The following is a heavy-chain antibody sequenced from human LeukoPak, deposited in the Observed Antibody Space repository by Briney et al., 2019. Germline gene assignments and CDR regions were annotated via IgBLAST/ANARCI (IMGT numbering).Heavy chain of an antibody. CDR2: IYYSGST. CDR3: ARVRYSSSWAFDY. J-gene: IGHJ4*02. D-gene: IGHD6-13*01. Sequence: PSETLFLTCTVSGGSISSYFWSWIRQPPGKGLEWIGYIYYSGSTNYNPSLKSRVTISVDTSKNQFSLKLSSVTAADTAVYYCARVRYSSSWAFDYWGQGTLVTVSS. CDR1: GGSISSYF. V-gene: IGHV4-59*12.